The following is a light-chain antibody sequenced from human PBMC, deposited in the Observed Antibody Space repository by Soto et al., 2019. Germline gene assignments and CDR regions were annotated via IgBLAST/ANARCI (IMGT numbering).Light chain of an antibody. CDR2: GAS. CDR1: QSVSSSY. J-gene: IGKJ3*01. CDR3: QQDYTRLT. V-gene: IGKV3D-7*01. Sequence: PGERVTLSCRASQSVSSSYLTWYQPKPGQAPRLLIYGASTRATSITARFSGSGSWTDFTPTISSLQPEDFAVYYCQQDYTRLTFGPGTKVDIK.